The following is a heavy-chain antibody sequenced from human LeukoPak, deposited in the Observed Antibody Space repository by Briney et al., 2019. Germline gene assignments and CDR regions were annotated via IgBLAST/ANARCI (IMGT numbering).Heavy chain of an antibody. V-gene: IGHV3-66*01. Sequence: PGGSLRLSCAASGFTVSSNYMSWVRQAPGKGLEWVSVIYSGGSTYYADSVKGRFTISRDNSKNTLYLQMNSLRAEDTAVYYCAKTGDLLDILTGYYDYWGQGTLVTVSS. CDR3: AKTGDLLDILTGYYDY. CDR1: GFTVSSNY. CDR2: IYSGGST. J-gene: IGHJ4*02. D-gene: IGHD3-9*01.